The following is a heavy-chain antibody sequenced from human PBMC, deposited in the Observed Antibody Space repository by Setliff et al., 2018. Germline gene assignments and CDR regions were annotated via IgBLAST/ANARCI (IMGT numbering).Heavy chain of an antibody. CDR1: GYTFTGYY. Sequence: WASVKVSCKASGYTFTGYYMHWVRQAPGQGLEWMGWINPNSGGTNYAQKFQGRVTMTRDPSISTAYMELSRLRSDDTAVYYCARGGGSSSWYDAFDIWGQGTMVTVSS. V-gene: IGHV1-2*02. J-gene: IGHJ3*02. CDR2: INPNSGGT. CDR3: ARGGGSSSWYDAFDI. D-gene: IGHD6-13*01.